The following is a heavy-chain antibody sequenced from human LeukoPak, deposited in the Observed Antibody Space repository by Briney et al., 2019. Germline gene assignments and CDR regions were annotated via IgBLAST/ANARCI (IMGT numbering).Heavy chain of an antibody. CDR1: GFTFSSNY. V-gene: IGHV3-66*04. Sequence: GGSLRLSCAASGFTFSSNYMSWVRQAPGKGLEWVSILYSAGSTYYVDSVKGRFTISRDNSKNTLYLQMNSLRAEDTAVYYCAKHYGSGRYYFDSWGQGTLVTVSS. CDR3: AKHYGSGRYYFDS. J-gene: IGHJ4*02. D-gene: IGHD3-10*01. CDR2: LYSAGST.